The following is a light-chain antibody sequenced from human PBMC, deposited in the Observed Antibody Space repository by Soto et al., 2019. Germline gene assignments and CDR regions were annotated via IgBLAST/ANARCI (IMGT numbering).Light chain of an antibody. J-gene: IGLJ1*01. CDR3: SSYTTSSTYV. CDR1: SSDVGSSNG. V-gene: IGLV2-18*02. CDR2: DVI. Sequence: QSALTQPPSVSGSPGQSVTISCTGTSSDVGSSNGVSWYQQPPGTAPKLMIYDVINRPSGVPDRFSGPKSGNTASLTISGLQAEDEADYYCSSYTTSSTYVFGTGTKVTVL.